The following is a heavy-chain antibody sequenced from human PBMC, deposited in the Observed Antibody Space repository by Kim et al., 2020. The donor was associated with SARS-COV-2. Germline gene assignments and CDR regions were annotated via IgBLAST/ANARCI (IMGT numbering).Heavy chain of an antibody. V-gene: IGHV3-30*01. CDR3: ARDGDGYYYGMDV. D-gene: IGHD2-21*01. Sequence: YDDPLKSRFTSARDKSQNTMYLKMNSRRAEDTAVYYCARDGDGYYYGMDVWGQGTTITVSS. J-gene: IGHJ6*02.